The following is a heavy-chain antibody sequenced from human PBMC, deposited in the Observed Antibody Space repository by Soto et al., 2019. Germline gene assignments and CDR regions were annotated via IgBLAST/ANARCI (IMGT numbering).Heavy chain of an antibody. CDR3: AQSNVVVVAAFTLGPYNWFDP. J-gene: IGHJ5*02. D-gene: IGHD2-15*01. CDR2: IYWDDDK. Sequence: SGPTLVNPTQTLTLTCTFSGFSLSTRGVGVGWIRQPPGKALEWLALIYWDDDKRYSPSLKSRLTITKYTSKNQMALTITNMPPVDTATYSCAQSNVVVVAAFTLGPYNWFDPWGQGTLVTAPQ. CDR1: GFSLSTRGVG. V-gene: IGHV2-5*02.